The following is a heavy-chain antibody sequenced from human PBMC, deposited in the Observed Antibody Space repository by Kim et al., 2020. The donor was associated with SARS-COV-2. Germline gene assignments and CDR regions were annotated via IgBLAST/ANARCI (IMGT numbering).Heavy chain of an antibody. V-gene: IGHV4-31*03. CDR2: IYYSGST. CDR1: GGSISSGGYY. Sequence: SETLSLTCTVSGGSISSGGYYWSWIRQHPGKGLEWIGYIYYSGSTYYNPSLKSRVTISVDTSKNQFSLKLSSVTAADTAVYYCAREGSSSSNYLVGVWGQGTMVTVSS. J-gene: IGHJ3*01. CDR3: AREGSSSSNYLVGV. D-gene: IGHD6-6*01.